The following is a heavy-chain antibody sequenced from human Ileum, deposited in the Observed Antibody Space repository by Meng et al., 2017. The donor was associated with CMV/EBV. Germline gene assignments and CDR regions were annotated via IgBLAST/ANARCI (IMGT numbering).Heavy chain of an antibody. J-gene: IGHJ5*02. V-gene: IGHV4-31*03. CDR3: ARQPGGPNWFDP. CDR2: IHYSGRN. D-gene: IGHD2-15*01. CDR1: GNSISSGDFY. Sequence: CTVSGNSISSGDFYWSWIRQHQGKGLEWIGYIHYSGRNYYNQSLKSRGIISIDTPKNQFSLRLNSVTAADTAVYYCARQPGGPNWFDPWGQGTLVTVSS.